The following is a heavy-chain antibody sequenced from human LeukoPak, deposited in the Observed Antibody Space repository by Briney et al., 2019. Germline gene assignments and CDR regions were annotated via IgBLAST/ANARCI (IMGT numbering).Heavy chain of an antibody. CDR1: GFTFSSYA. CDR2: INTDGSST. V-gene: IGHV3-74*01. Sequence: GGSLRLSCAASGFTFSSYAMSWVRQAPGKGLVWVSRINTDGSSTSYADSVKGRFTISRDNAKNSLYLQMNSLRAEDTAVYYCARDRLGYCSGGSCPGDAFDIWGQGTMVTVSS. D-gene: IGHD2-15*01. CDR3: ARDRLGYCSGGSCPGDAFDI. J-gene: IGHJ3*02.